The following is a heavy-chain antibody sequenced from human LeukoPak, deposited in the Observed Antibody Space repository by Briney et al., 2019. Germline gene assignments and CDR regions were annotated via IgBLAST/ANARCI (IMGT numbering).Heavy chain of an antibody. V-gene: IGHV4-30-2*01. CDR2: VYQSGIT. CDR3: AAVDTVDDDSYYIDF. D-gene: IGHD5-18*01. J-gene: IGHJ4*02. Sequence: SETLSLTCTVSGVSISSSGHYWSWIRQPPGKGLEWIGYVYQSGITYYNPSLKSRVTTSLDRSKNQFSLELSSVTAADTAVYFCAAVDTVDDDSYYIDFWGQGTLVTVSS. CDR1: GVSISSSGHY.